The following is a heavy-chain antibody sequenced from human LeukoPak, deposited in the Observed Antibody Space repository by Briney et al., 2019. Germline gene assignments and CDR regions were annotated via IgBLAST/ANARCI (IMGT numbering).Heavy chain of an antibody. CDR1: GFTFSSYG. Sequence: PGGSLRLSCAASGFTFSSYGMHWVRQAPGKGLEWVAVIWYDGSNKYYADSVKGRFTISRDNSKNTLYLQMNSLRAEDTAVYYCARSRGDSSGYYSLWGRGTLVTVSS. CDR3: ARSRGDSSGYYSL. V-gene: IGHV3-33*01. CDR2: IWYDGSNK. J-gene: IGHJ2*01. D-gene: IGHD3-22*01.